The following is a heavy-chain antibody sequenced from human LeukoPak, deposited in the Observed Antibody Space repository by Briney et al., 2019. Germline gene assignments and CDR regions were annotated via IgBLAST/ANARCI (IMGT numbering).Heavy chain of an antibody. J-gene: IGHJ4*02. D-gene: IGHD3-10*01. CDR1: GGSISSSSYY. CDR2: IYYGGST. Sequence: ASETLSLTCTVSGGSISSSSYYWGWIRQPPGKGLEWIGSIYYGGSTYYNPSLKSRDAISVDTSKNQFSLKLSSVTAADTAVYYCARGVKWFGESIFDYWGQGTLVTVSS. V-gene: IGHV4-39*07. CDR3: ARGVKWFGESIFDY.